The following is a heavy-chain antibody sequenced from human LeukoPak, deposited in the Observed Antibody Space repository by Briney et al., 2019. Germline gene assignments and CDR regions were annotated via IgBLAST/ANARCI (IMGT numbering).Heavy chain of an antibody. D-gene: IGHD1-1*01. CDR3: ALERDSPLAVTNPTGPYGMDV. CDR1: GGSFSGYY. V-gene: IGHV4-34*01. J-gene: IGHJ6*02. CDR2: VNHSGST. Sequence: PSETLSLTCAVYGGSFSGYYWSWIRQPPGKGLEWIGEVNHSGSTNYNPSLKSRVTISVDTSKNQFSLQLTSVTPEDTAVYYCALERDSPLAVTNPTGPYGMDVWGQGTTVTVSS.